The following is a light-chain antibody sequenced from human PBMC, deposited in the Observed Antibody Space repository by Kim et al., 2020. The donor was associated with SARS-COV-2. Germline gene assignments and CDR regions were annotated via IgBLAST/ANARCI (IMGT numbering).Light chain of an antibody. Sequence: GQSLTISCTGTSSDVGGYNYVSWYHQHPGKAPKLMIYDVSNRPSGVSNRFSGSKSGNTASLTISGLQAEDEADYYCSSYTSSSIVVFGGGTQLTVL. CDR2: DVS. CDR1: SSDVGGYNY. V-gene: IGLV2-14*03. J-gene: IGLJ2*01. CDR3: SSYTSSSIVV.